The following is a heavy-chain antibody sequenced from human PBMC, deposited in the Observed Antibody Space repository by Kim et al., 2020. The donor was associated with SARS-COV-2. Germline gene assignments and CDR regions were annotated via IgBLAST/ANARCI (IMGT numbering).Heavy chain of an antibody. CDR1: GGSIRSYY. J-gene: IGHJ6*01. CDR3: SRAVKRGSRTQFSYGMDV. CDR2: VYYSGNT. D-gene: IGHD3-10*01. Sequence: SETLSLTCTVSGGSIRSYYWSWVRQPPGKGLEWIGDVYYSGNTNYSPSLRSRVTMSVDTSKNQFSLNLTSLIAADTAAYYCSRAVKRGSRTQFSYGMDV. V-gene: IGHV4-59*13.